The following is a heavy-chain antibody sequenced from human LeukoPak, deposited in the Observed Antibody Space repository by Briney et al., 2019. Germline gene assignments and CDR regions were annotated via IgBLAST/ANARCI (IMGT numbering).Heavy chain of an antibody. CDR2: IKQDASQE. Sequence: PGGSLRLSCAASGFTFNSYAMIWVRQAPGKGPEWVAHIKQDASQEYHVDSVKGRFTISRDNAKNSLYLQMNSLRAEDTAVYYCARGVVYPAWSGPHWSDYWGQGALVTVSS. CDR1: GFTFNSYA. V-gene: IGHV3-7*01. CDR3: ARGVVYPAWSGPHWSDY. D-gene: IGHD3-3*01. J-gene: IGHJ4*02.